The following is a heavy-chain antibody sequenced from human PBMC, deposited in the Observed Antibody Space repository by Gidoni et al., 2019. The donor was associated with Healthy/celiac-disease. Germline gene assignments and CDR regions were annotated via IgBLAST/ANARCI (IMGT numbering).Heavy chain of an antibody. CDR1: GGSFSGYY. J-gene: IGHJ4*02. CDR3: ARGPIRIWGSYRQYPAGSYYFDY. D-gene: IGHD3-16*02. Sequence: QVQLQQWGAGLLKPSETLSLTCAVYGGSFSGYYWSWIRQPPGKGLEWIGEINHSGSTNYNPSLKSRVTISVDTSKNQFSLTLSSVTAADTAVYYCARGPIRIWGSYRQYPAGSYYFDYWGQGTLVTVSS. V-gene: IGHV4-34*01. CDR2: INHSGST.